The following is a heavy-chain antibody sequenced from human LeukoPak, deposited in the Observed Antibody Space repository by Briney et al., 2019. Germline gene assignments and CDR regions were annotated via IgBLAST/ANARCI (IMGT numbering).Heavy chain of an antibody. D-gene: IGHD6-19*01. V-gene: IGHV3-30*04. CDR3: ARVRLQQWLYDGFYI. CDR2: ISYDGSNI. J-gene: IGHJ3*02. Sequence: PGRSLRLSCAASGFTFSSYAMHWVRQPPGEGLEWVAVISYDGSNIYNADSVKGRFTISRDNSKNTLYLQMNSLRPEDTAVYYCARVRLQQWLYDGFYIWGQGTLVTVSS. CDR1: GFTFSSYA.